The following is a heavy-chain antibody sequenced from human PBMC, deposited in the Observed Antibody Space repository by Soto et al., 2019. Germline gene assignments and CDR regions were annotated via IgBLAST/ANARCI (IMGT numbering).Heavy chain of an antibody. CDR1: GFTFSSYG. V-gene: IGHV3-30*18. J-gene: IGHJ4*02. CDR2: ISYDGSNK. CDR3: AKDWDIVLVPAAMVMSY. Sequence: QVQLVESGGGVVQPGRSLRLSCAASGFTFSSYGMHWVRQAPGKGLEWVAVISYDGSNKYYADSVKGRFTISRDNSKNTLYLQINSLRAEDTAVYYCAKDWDIVLVPAAMVMSYWGQGTLVTVSS. D-gene: IGHD2-2*01.